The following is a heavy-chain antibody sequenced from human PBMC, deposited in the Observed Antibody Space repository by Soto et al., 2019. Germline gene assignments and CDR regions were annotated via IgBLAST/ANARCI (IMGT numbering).Heavy chain of an antibody. CDR3: ARDRGRNRSSSSWYGGFFY. D-gene: IGHD6-13*01. Sequence: QVQLQESGPGLVKPSQTLSLTCTVSGGSISSGGYYWSWIRQHPGKGLEWIGYIYYSGSTYYNPSLKSRVTISVDTSKNQFSLKLSSVTAADTAVYYCARDRGRNRSSSSWYGGFFYWGQGTLVTVSS. CDR1: GGSISSGGYY. J-gene: IGHJ4*02. V-gene: IGHV4-31*03. CDR2: IYYSGST.